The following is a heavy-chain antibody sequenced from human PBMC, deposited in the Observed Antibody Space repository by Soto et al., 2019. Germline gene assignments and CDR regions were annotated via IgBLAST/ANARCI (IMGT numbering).Heavy chain of an antibody. V-gene: IGHV4-39*01. J-gene: IGHJ5*02. CDR3: ARHIDCSWGSCYASTVDNWFDP. D-gene: IGHD2-15*01. CDR1: GGSISSSSYY. Sequence: QLQLQESGPGLVKPSETLSLTCTVSGGSISSSSYYWGWIRKPPGKGLEWIGSIYYSGSTYYNPSLKRRFTISVVTSNNQFSIKRSAVTAADTAVSYFARHIDCSWGSCYASTVDNWFDPWGQGTLVTVSS. CDR2: IYYSGST.